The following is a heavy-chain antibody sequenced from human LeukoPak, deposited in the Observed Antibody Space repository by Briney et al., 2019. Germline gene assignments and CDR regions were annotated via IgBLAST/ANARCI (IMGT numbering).Heavy chain of an antibody. CDR1: GDDVSSNTAT. Sequence: SQTLSLTCAISGDDVSSNTATWNGIRQSPSRGLEWLGRTYYMSKWYNEYAVFVKSRITINPDTPKNQFSLHLNSVTPEDTAVYYCARGSPFIDYWGQGTLVTVSS. CDR3: ARGSPFIDY. CDR2: TYYMSKWYN. J-gene: IGHJ4*02. V-gene: IGHV6-1*01.